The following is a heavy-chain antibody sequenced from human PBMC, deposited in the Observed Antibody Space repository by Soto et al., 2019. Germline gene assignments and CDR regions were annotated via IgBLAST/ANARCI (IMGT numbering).Heavy chain of an antibody. V-gene: IGHV3-11*01. CDR1: GFTFSNYY. CDR2: ISSREVTI. CDR3: ARLSASGWHVNGRDYFDS. J-gene: IGHJ4*02. Sequence: QVQLVESGGGLVKPGGSLRLSCAASGFTFSNYYMAWIRQAPGKGLECLSYISSREVTIYYADSVKGRFTISRDNTKNSLYLQMSSLRDEDTCVYYCARLSASGWHVNGRDYFDSWGQGTLVTVSS. D-gene: IGHD6-19*01.